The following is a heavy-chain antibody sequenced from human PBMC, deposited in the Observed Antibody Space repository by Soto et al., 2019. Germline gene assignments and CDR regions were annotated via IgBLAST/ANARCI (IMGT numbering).Heavy chain of an antibody. CDR3: TRATFDV. Sequence: GGSLRLSCAVSGFSFSTYAMHWVRQAPGKGLEWLAIIWFDGVKEYYAESVRGRFTISIDNSKNTVFLQMDTVGAEDSALYYCTRATFDVWGQGTTITVSS. CDR1: GFSFSTYA. J-gene: IGHJ6*02. CDR2: IWFDGVKE. V-gene: IGHV3-33*01.